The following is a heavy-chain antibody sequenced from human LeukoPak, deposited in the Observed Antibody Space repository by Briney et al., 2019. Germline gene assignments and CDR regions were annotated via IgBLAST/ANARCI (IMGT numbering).Heavy chain of an antibody. D-gene: IGHD3-3*01. V-gene: IGHV3-23*01. Sequence: GGSLRLSCAASGFTFSSHAMSWVRQAPGKGLEWVSAISSSAGGRTYYADSVKGRFSISRDDSRNTVYLQMNSLRAEDTAVYYCATSIFGVVIGRRRAFDIWGQGTMVTVSS. CDR1: GFTFSSHA. CDR3: ATSIFGVVIGRRRAFDI. CDR2: ISSSAGGRT. J-gene: IGHJ3*02.